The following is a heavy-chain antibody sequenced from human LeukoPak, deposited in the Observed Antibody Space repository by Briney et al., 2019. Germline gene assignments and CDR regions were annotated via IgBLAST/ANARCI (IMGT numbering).Heavy chain of an antibody. CDR2: INHSGST. Sequence: PSETLSLTCAVYGGPFSGYYWSWIRQPPGKGLEWIGEINHSGSTNYNPSLKSRVTISVDTSKNQFSLKLSSVTAADTAVYYCARAEGYSSGWGGTFDYWGQGTLVTVSS. CDR1: GGPFSGYY. J-gene: IGHJ4*02. CDR3: ARAEGYSSGWGGTFDY. D-gene: IGHD6-19*01. V-gene: IGHV4-34*01.